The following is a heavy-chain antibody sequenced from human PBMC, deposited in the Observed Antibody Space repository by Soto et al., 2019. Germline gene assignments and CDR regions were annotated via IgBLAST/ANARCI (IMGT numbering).Heavy chain of an antibody. V-gene: IGHV3-7*01. CDR3: AREQDGDILLNPRYYYYGMDV. CDR1: GFTFSSYW. D-gene: IGHD2-15*01. Sequence: LRLSCAASGFTFSSYWMSWVRQAPGKPLEWVANIKQDGSEKYYVDSVKGRFTISRDNAKNSLYLQMNSLRAEDTAVYYCAREQDGDILLNPRYYYYGMDVWGQGTTVTVSS. J-gene: IGHJ6*02. CDR2: IKQDGSEK.